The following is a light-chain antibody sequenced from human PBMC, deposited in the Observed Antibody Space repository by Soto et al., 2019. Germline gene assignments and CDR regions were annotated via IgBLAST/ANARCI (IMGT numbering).Light chain of an antibody. Sequence: EIGMTQSPATLSVSPGERATLSCRASQSVSGTLAWYQQKPGQAPRLLIYGASTRATGVPARFSGSGSGTEFTLTISSLQSEDFAVYYSQQYNNWPGTFGQGTKVEIK. CDR2: GAS. J-gene: IGKJ1*01. CDR1: QSVSGT. CDR3: QQYNNWPGT. V-gene: IGKV3-15*01.